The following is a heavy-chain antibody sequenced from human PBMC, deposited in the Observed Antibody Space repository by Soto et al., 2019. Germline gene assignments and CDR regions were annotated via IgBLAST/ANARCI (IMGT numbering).Heavy chain of an antibody. CDR3: ASHLSSIAAGRYDY. CDR2: IIPIFGTA. CDR1: GGTFSSYA. J-gene: IGHJ4*02. D-gene: IGHD6-6*01. V-gene: IGHV1-69*13. Sequence: SVKVSCKASGGTFSSYAISWVRQAPGQGLEWMGGIIPIFGTANYAQKFQGRATITADESTSTAYMELSSLRSEDTAVYYCASHLSSIAAGRYDYWGQGTLVTVSS.